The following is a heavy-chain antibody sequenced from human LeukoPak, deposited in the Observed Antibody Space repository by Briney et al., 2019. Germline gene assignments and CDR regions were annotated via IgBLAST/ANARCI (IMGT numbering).Heavy chain of an antibody. D-gene: IGHD1-7*01. CDR3: ASTLTGTTYYFDY. V-gene: IGHV3-21*01. CDR1: GFTFSSYS. CDR2: ISSSSSYI. Sequence: GGSLRLSCAASGFTFSSYSMNWVRQAPGKGLEWVSSISSSSSYIYYADSVKGRFTISRDNPKNSLYLQMNSLRAEDTAVYYCASTLTGTTYYFDYWGQGTLVTVSS. J-gene: IGHJ4*02.